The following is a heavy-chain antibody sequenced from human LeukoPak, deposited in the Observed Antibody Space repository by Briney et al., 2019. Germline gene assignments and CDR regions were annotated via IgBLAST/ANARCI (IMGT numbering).Heavy chain of an antibody. CDR2: IIPSLDVA. D-gene: IGHD2-15*01. CDR3: ARDHCSPGTCLGGH. CDR1: GDTFIPYT. J-gene: IGHJ4*02. V-gene: IGHV1-69*04. Sequence: ASVKVSCKASGDTFIPYTFSWVRQAPGQGLEWIGRIIPSLDVANYAHKFQGRVTLSVDRDTVTTYMEVTSLRSEDTAIYYCARDHCSPGTCLGGHWGQGTLVTVSS.